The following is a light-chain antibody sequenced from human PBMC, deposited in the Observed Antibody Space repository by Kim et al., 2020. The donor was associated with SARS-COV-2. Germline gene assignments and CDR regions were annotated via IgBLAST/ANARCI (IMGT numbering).Light chain of an antibody. CDR1: SSNIGSNY. Sequence: ELTQPPSASGTPGQRVTISCSGSSSNIGSNYVYWYQQLPGTAPKLLIYRNNQRPSGVPDRFSGSKSGTSASLAISGLRSEDDADYYCATWDDSLVVFG. J-gene: IGLJ2*01. CDR3: ATWDDSLVV. V-gene: IGLV1-47*01. CDR2: RNN.